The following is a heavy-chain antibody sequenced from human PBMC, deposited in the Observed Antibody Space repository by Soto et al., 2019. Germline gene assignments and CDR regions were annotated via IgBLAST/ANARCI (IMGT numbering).Heavy chain of an antibody. D-gene: IGHD5-12*01. Sequence: EVQLIESGGGWVQPGTSLRVSSAACGFAFHEYAMHWIRQAPGKGLEWVSGISSDGDTIAYADSVQGRFTVFRDNAKNSLYLQMNSLRAEDTALYYCTKGGYDLIYYFGMAVWGQGTTVTVSS. CDR2: ISSDGDTI. CDR1: GFAFHEYA. CDR3: TKGGYDLIYYFGMAV. V-gene: IGHV3-9*01. J-gene: IGHJ6*02.